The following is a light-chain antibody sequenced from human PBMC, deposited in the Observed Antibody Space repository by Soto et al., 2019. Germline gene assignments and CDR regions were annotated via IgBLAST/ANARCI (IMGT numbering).Light chain of an antibody. Sequence: EIVLTQSPATLSVSPGERATLSCRASQNVNIELVWYLQKPGQAPKVIIFSASARDTGIPARFIGGGSETEFTPSIGSLQPEDSAGYFCQQYNTWPFTFGPGTKVDIK. V-gene: IGKV3D-15*01. J-gene: IGKJ3*01. CDR2: SAS. CDR1: QNVNIE. CDR3: QQYNTWPFT.